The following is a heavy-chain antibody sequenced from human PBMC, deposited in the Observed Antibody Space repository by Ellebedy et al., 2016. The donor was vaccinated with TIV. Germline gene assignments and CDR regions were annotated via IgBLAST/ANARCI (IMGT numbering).Heavy chain of an antibody. CDR3: ARKLGYCSSTSCLNWFDP. J-gene: IGHJ5*02. D-gene: IGHD2-2*01. CDR2: INPSGGST. V-gene: IGHV1-46*01. CDR1: SYTFTSYY. Sequence: ASVQVSCXASSYTFTSYYMHWVRQPPGQGLEWMGIINPSGGSTSYAQKFQGRVTMTRDTSISTAYMELSRLRSDDTAVYYCARKLGYCSSTSCLNWFDPWGQGTLVTVSS.